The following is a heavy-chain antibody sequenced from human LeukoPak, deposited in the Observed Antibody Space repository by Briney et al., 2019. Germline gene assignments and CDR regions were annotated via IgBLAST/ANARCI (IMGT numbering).Heavy chain of an antibody. V-gene: IGHV3-48*03. CDR3: ARGGSYVHY. D-gene: IGHD1-26*01. CDR2: INSGGSAI. J-gene: IGHJ4*02. Sequence: GGSLRLSCAASGFTFNSYEMNWVRQAPGKGLEWVSYINSGGSAIYYADSVKGRFTISRDNAKNSLYLQMNSLRADDTAVYYCARGGSYVHYWGQGTLDTVSS. CDR1: GFTFNSYE.